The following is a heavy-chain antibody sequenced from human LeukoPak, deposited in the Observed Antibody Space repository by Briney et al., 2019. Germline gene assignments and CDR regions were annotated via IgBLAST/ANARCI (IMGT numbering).Heavy chain of an antibody. V-gene: IGHV1-2*02. CDR3: ARDVSRLGGDTFDY. Sequence: ASVKVSCKASGYTFTGYYMHWVRQAPGQGLEWMGWINPNSGGTNYAQKFQGRVTMTRDTSISTAYMELSRLRSDDTAVYYCARDVSRLGGDTFDYWGQGTLVTVSS. CDR2: INPNSGGT. CDR1: GYTFTGYY. J-gene: IGHJ4*02. D-gene: IGHD1-26*01.